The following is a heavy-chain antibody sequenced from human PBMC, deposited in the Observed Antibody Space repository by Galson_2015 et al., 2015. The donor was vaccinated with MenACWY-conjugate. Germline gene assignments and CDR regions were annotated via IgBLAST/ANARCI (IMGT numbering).Heavy chain of an antibody. V-gene: IGHV3-7*03. CDR3: ARPVRVRLTISVPYCFDH. J-gene: IGHJ4*02. Sequence: LRLSCAASGFTFGHYWMSWVRQAPGKGLEWVATIKGDGSETYYVDSVKDRFTISRDNAKNSLYLQMNGLRAEDTAVYYCARPVRVRLTISVPYCFDHWGQGTLVPVSS. CDR2: IKGDGSET. D-gene: IGHD3-16*01. CDR1: GFTFGHYW.